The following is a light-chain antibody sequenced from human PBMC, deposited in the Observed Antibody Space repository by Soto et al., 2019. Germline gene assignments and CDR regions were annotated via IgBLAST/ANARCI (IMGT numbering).Light chain of an antibody. Sequence: QSVLTQPPSASGTPGQRVTISCSGSSSNIGSNPVNWYQQLPGTAPKLLIYSNNERPSGVPDRFSGSKSGTSASLAISGLQSEDEADFYCAAWDDSLNAYVIGTGTKVTVL. J-gene: IGLJ1*01. CDR1: SSNIGSNP. V-gene: IGLV1-44*01. CDR3: AAWDDSLNAYV. CDR2: SNN.